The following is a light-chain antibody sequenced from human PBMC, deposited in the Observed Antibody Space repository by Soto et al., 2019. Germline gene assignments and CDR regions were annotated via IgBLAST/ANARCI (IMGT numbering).Light chain of an antibody. CDR2: AAS. V-gene: IGKV3-20*01. CDR1: QSVISNY. CDR3: QQYGSSPRT. J-gene: IGKJ1*01. Sequence: EIVLTQSPGTLSLSPGERATLSCRASQSVISNYLAWYQQEPGQAPRLLIYAASIRATGIPDRFTGSGSGTEFILTITRLEPEDFAVYYCQQYGSSPRTFGQGTKVDI.